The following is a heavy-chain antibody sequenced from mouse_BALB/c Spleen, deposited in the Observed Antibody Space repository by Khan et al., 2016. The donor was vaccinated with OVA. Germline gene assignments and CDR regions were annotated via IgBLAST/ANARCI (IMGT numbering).Heavy chain of an antibody. CDR2: INSNGGST. J-gene: IGHJ2*01. CDR3: ARMARTIN. V-gene: IGHV5-6-3*01. CDR1: GFTFSSYG. Sequence: EVELVESGGGLVQPGGSLKLSCAASGFTFSSYGMSWVRQTPDKRLELVATINSNGGSTYYPDSVKGRFTISRDNAKNTLHLQMSSLKSEDTARYYCARMARTINWGQGTTLTVSS.